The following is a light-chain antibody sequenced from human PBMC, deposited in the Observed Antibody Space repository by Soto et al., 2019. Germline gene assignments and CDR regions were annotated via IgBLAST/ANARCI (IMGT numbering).Light chain of an antibody. J-gene: IGKJ4*01. Sequence: DIQMTQSPSSVSASIGDRVTITCRASQGISIWAAWYQQKPGKAPNLLLYAASSLQSGVPSRFGGSGSGTEFTLTISNLQPEDFATYYCQQADTFPLTFGGGTKLEIK. V-gene: IGKV1-12*01. CDR2: AAS. CDR3: QQADTFPLT. CDR1: QGISIW.